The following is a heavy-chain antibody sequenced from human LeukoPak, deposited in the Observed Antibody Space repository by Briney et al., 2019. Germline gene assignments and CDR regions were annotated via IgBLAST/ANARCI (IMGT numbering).Heavy chain of an antibody. CDR2: FDDRNGAAST. CDR1: GFHFSDYS. D-gene: IGHD1-26*01. Sequence: PGMSLRLSCEVSGFHFSDYSMNWVRQAPGKGLEWISYFDDRNGAASTSYADSVKGRFIISRDAAKNSLFLQTNSLTAEDTAVYYCARDDKWGFDYWGQGTLVTVSS. CDR3: ARDDKWGFDY. V-gene: IGHV3-48*04. J-gene: IGHJ4*02.